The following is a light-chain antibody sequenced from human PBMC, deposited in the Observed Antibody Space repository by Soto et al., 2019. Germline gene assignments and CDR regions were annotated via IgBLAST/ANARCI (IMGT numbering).Light chain of an antibody. CDR1: QSVVND. CDR2: RES. J-gene: IGKJ4*01. CDR3: QQDKRWPPLT. Sequence: EVVMTQSPATLSVSPGERATLSCSASQSVVNDVAGYQHKPGQAPRLLIYRESTRATGVPARFSCSGSGTEYTLNITSLQSEDFAIYYCQQDKRWPPLTFGGGTKVEI. V-gene: IGKV3-15*01.